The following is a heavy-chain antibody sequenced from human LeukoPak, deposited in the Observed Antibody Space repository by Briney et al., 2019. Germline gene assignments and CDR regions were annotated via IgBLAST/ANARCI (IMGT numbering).Heavy chain of an antibody. CDR2: IDYSGST. CDR3: ERSGIAAAGTDNWFPP. CDR1: GGSISSYY. V-gene: IGHV4-59*08. J-gene: IGHJ5*02. Sequence: SETLSLTCTVSGGSISSYYWSWIRQPPGKGLECVGYIDYSGSTNYNPSLKSRLTISVETSKNQFSLKLSSVTAPDTAVYYCERSGIAAAGTDNWFPPWGEGTLVTVPS. D-gene: IGHD6-13*01.